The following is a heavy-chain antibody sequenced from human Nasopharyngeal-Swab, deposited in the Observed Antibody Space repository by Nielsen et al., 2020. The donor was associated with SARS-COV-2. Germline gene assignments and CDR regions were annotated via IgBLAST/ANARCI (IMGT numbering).Heavy chain of an antibody. Sequence: ASVKVSCKVSGYTLTELSMHWVRQAPGKGLEWMGGFDPEDGETIYAQKFQGRLTMTEDTSTDTAYMELSSLRSEDTAVYYCRVVPAAMWYYYYGMDVWGQGTTVTVSS. CDR3: RVVPAAMWYYYYGMDV. CDR2: FDPEDGET. CDR1: GYTLTELS. D-gene: IGHD2-2*01. V-gene: IGHV1-24*01. J-gene: IGHJ6*02.